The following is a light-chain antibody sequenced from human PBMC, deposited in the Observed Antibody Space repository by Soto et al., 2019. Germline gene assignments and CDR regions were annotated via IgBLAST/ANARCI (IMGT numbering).Light chain of an antibody. CDR3: TSYAGYNNPVV. V-gene: IGLV2-8*01. CDR1: SSDVGSYNY. CDR2: EVN. J-gene: IGLJ2*01. Sequence: QSVLTQPPSASGSPGQSVTIPCTGTSSDVGSYNYVSWYQQHPDKAPKLMIYEVNKRPSGVPDRFSGSKSGNTASLTVSGLQAEDEADYYCTSYAGYNNPVVFGGGTKLTVL.